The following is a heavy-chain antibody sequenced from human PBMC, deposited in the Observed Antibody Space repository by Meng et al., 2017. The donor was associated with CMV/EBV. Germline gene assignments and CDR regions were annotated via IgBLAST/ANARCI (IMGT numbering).Heavy chain of an antibody. V-gene: IGHV3-7*01. Sequence: GESLRLSCAASEFIFSNYWMSWVRQAPGKGLEWVANINLDGSEKYSVDSVKGRFTISRDNGKNLLFLQMNSLRAEDSAVYYCVRDVGGRGYSADWGQGTLVTVSS. CDR1: EFIFSNYW. CDR3: VRDVGGRGYSAD. D-gene: IGHD5-12*01. CDR2: INLDGSEK. J-gene: IGHJ1*01.